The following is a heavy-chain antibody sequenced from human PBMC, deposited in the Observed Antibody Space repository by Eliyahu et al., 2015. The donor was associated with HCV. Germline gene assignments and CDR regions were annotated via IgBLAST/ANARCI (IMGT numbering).Heavy chain of an antibody. CDR2: IKEDGSEK. CDR3: AKSNWFDP. CDR1: GFTFNDTW. Sequence: EVQLVESGGGLVQPGGSLXXSCAASGFTFNDTWMNWVRQAPGKGLEWVANIKEDGSEKYYVDSVKGRFTISRDNAKNSVYLQMNSLRVEDTAVYYCAKSNWFDPWGQGTLVTVSS. J-gene: IGHJ5*02. V-gene: IGHV3-7*01.